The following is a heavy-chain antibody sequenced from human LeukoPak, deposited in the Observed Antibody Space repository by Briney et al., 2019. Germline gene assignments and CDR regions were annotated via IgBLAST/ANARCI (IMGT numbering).Heavy chain of an antibody. Sequence: GGSLRLSCAASGFTFSSYAMSWVRQAPGKGLEWVSAISGSGGSTYYADSVKGRFTIFRDNSKNTLYLQMNSLRAEDTAVYYCAKPWYYYDSSGYYQYYFDYWGQGTLVTVSS. D-gene: IGHD3-22*01. V-gene: IGHV3-23*01. CDR2: ISGSGGST. CDR1: GFTFSSYA. CDR3: AKPWYYYDSSGYYQYYFDY. J-gene: IGHJ4*02.